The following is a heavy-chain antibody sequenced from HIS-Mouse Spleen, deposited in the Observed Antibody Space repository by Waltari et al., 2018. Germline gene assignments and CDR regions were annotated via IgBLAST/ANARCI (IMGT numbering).Heavy chain of an antibody. CDR2: ISYDGSNK. CDR3: AKDRGTRILNDANYDSSGDY. D-gene: IGHD3-22*01. V-gene: IGHV3-30*18. CDR1: GFTFSSYG. J-gene: IGHJ4*02. Sequence: VQLVESGGGVVQPGRSLRLSCAASGFTFSSYGIHWVRQAPGKGLEWVAVISYDGSNKYYADSVKGRFTISRDNSKNTLYLQMNSLRAEDTAVYYCAKDRGTRILNDANYDSSGDYWGQGTLVTVSS.